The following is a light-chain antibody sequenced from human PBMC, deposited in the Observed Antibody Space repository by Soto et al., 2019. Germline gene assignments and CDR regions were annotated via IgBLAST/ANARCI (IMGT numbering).Light chain of an antibody. Sequence: ETVLTQSPGTLSLSPGERATLSCRASQSFISTYLAWYQQKPVQAPRLLIFDAASRAPGIPERVIGSGSGTDFALTISRLEPEDFAVYFCQQYGTSPCTFGQGTKLEIK. J-gene: IGKJ2*02. CDR3: QQYGTSPCT. CDR2: DAA. V-gene: IGKV3-20*01. CDR1: QSFISTY.